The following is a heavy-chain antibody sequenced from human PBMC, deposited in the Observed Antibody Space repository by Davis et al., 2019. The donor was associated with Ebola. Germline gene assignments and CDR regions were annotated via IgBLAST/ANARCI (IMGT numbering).Heavy chain of an antibody. J-gene: IGHJ4*02. CDR2: IYYSGST. CDR3: ARVNSDILTLTGYYFDY. D-gene: IGHD3-9*01. Sequence: SETLSLTCTVSGGSISSSSYYWGWIRQPPGKGLEWIGYIYYSGSTNYNPSLKSRVTISVDTSKNQFSLKLSSVTAADTAVYYCARVNSDILTLTGYYFDYWGQGTLVTVSS. CDR1: GGSISSSSYY. V-gene: IGHV4-61*05.